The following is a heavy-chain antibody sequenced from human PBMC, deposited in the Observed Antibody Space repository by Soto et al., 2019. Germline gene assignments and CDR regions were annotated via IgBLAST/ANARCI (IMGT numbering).Heavy chain of an antibody. V-gene: IGHV3-21*01. CDR3: ARGNTGEDLLTDYDYIWGSYRNNDY. CDR2: ISSSSSYI. CDR1: GFTFSSYS. Sequence: EVQLVESGGGLVKPGGSLRLSCAASGFTFSSYSMNWVRQAPGKGLEWVSSISSSSSYIYYADSVKGRFTISRDNAKKSLYLQMNSLRDDDMAVYYCARGNTGEDLLTDYDYIWGSYRNNDYWGQGTLVTVSS. J-gene: IGHJ4*02. D-gene: IGHD3-16*02.